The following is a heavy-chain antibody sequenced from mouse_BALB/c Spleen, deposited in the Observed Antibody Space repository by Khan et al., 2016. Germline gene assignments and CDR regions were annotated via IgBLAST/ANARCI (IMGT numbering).Heavy chain of an antibody. V-gene: IGHV14-3*02. CDR2: IDPANGNT. CDR3: ATARTIAY. Sequence: VQLQQSGAELVKPGASVKLSCTASGFNIKDTYMHWVKQRPEQGLEWIGRIDPANGNTKYDPKFQGKATITADTSSNTAYLQLSSLTSEDTAVYYCATARTIAYWCQGTLVTVSA. CDR1: GFNIKDTY. D-gene: IGHD3-1*01. J-gene: IGHJ3*01.